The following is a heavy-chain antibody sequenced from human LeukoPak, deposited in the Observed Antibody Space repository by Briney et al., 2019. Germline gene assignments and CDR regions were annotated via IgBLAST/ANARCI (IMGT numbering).Heavy chain of an antibody. Sequence: KTSETLSLTCAVYGGSFSGYYWSWIRQPPGKGLEWIGEINHSGSTNYNPSLKSRVTISVDTSKNQFSLKLSSVTAADTAVYYCARQDIVGWELSFFDYWGQGTLVTVSS. CDR2: INHSGST. J-gene: IGHJ4*02. CDR3: ARQDIVGWELSFFDY. CDR1: GGSFSGYY. D-gene: IGHD3-16*02. V-gene: IGHV4-34*01.